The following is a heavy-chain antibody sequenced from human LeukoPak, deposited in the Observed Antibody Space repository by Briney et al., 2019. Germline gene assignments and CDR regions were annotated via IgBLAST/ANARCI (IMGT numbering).Heavy chain of an antibody. J-gene: IGHJ6*02. CDR3: ARHKKNGGNNYYYYYGMDV. CDR2: IIPIFGTA. Sequence: GASVKVSCKASGGTFSSYAISWVRQAPGQWLEWMGGIIPIFGTANYAQKFQGRVTITADESTSTAYMELSSLRSEDTAVYYCARHKKNGGNNYYYYYGMDVWGQGTTVTVSS. V-gene: IGHV1-69*13. CDR1: GGTFSSYA.